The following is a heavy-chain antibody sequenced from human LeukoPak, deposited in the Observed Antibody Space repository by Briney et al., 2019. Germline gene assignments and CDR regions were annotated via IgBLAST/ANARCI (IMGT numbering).Heavy chain of an antibody. CDR1: GFTFSSYG. Sequence: GGSLRLSCAASGFTFSSYGMHWVRQAPGKGLEWVAVISYDGSNKYYADSVKGRFTISRDNSKNTLYLQMNSLRAEDTAVYYCAKDLHGGRRVIRYYYGMDVWGQGTTVTVSS. CDR2: ISYDGSNK. D-gene: IGHD3-9*01. V-gene: IGHV3-30*18. J-gene: IGHJ6*02. CDR3: AKDLHGGRRVIRYYYGMDV.